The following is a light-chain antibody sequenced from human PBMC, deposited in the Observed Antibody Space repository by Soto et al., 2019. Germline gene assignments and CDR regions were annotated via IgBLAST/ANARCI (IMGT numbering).Light chain of an antibody. Sequence: QPVLTQSPSASASLGASVKLTCTLSSGHSSYAIAWHQQHPEKGPRYLMKLNSAGSHSKGDGIPDRFSGSSSGAERYLTISSLQSEDEADYYCQTWGTGIQVFGGGTKL. CDR3: QTWGTGIQV. V-gene: IGLV4-69*01. CDR1: SGHSSYA. J-gene: IGLJ2*01. CDR2: LNSAGSH.